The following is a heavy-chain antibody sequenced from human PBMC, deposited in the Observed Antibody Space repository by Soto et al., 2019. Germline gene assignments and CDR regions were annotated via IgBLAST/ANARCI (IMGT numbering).Heavy chain of an antibody. Sequence: SETLSLTCTVSGGSISSGGYYWSWIRQHPGKGLEWIGYIYYSGSTYYNPSLKSRVTISVDTSKNQFSLKLSSVTAADTAVYYCARVGRPAYYFDYWGQGXLVTVYS. CDR1: GGSISSGGYY. CDR2: IYYSGST. V-gene: IGHV4-31*03. CDR3: ARVGRPAYYFDY. D-gene: IGHD6-6*01. J-gene: IGHJ4*02.